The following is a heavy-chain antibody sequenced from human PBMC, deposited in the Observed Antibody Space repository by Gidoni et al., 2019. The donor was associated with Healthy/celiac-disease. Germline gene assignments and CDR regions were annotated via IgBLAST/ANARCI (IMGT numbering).Heavy chain of an antibody. V-gene: IGHV4-34*01. CDR3: ATLDYCDYYRGGYYYMDV. J-gene: IGHJ6*03. CDR1: GGSFSGYY. Sequence: QVQLQQWGAGLLKPSETLSLTCAVYGGSFSGYYWSWIRQPPGKGLEWIGEINHSGSTNYNPSLKSRVTISVDTSKNQFSLKLSSVTAADTAVYYCATLDYCDYYRGGYYYMDVWGKGTTVTVSS. D-gene: IGHD4-17*01. CDR2: INHSGST.